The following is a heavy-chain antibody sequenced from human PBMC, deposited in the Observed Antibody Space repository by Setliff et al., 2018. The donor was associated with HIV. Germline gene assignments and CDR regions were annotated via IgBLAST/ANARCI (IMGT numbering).Heavy chain of an antibody. CDR1: GGSIKSYY. J-gene: IGHJ4*02. D-gene: IGHD4-17*01. CDR2: IYYNGNT. CDR3: AREIYGGNSRPFDY. V-gene: IGHV4-59*01. Sequence: SETLSLTCTFSGGSIKSYYWSWIRQAPGQGLEWIGYIYYNGNTNYNTSLKSRITISVDTSKNQFSLKLTFVTAADTAVYYCAREIYGGNSRPFDYWGQGTLVTVSS.